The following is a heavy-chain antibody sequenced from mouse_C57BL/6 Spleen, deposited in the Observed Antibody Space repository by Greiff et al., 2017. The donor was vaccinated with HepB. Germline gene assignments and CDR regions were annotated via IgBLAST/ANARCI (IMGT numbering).Heavy chain of an antibody. CDR3: ARPSYYYGSSPGYFDY. CDR1: GFTFSSYA. D-gene: IGHD1-1*01. Sequence: EVQLVESGGGLVKPGGSLKLSCAASGFTFSSYAMSWVRQTPEKRLEWVATISDGGSYTYYPDNVKGRFTISRDNAKNNLYLQMSHLKSEDTAMYYCARPSYYYGSSPGYFDYWGQGTTLTVSS. CDR2: ISDGGSYT. J-gene: IGHJ2*01. V-gene: IGHV5-4*01.